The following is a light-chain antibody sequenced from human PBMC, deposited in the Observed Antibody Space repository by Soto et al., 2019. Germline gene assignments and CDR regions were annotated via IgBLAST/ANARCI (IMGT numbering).Light chain of an antibody. J-gene: IGKJ1*01. CDR2: DAS. V-gene: IGKV1-5*01. CDR3: QKYNILST. CDR1: QSIRYW. Sequence: DIQMTQSPSTLSASVGDRVTMTCRASQSIRYWLAWYQKKPGKAPKLLIYDASTLESGVPTRFSGSGSGAEFTLPISSLHPDYWATYYWQKYNILSTVGQGTRVEIK.